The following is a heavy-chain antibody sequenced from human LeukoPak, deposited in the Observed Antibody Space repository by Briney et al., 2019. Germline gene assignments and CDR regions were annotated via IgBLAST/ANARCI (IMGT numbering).Heavy chain of an antibody. CDR3: AKVRHLYDSSGYWFLGY. CDR1: GFTFSSYA. V-gene: IGHV3-23*01. Sequence: GGSLRLSCAASGFTFSSYAMSWVRQAPGKGLEWVSAISGSGGSTYYADSVKGRFTISRDNSKNTLYLQMNSLRAEDTAVYYCAKVRHLYDSSGYWFLGYWGQGTLVTVSS. J-gene: IGHJ4*02. D-gene: IGHD3-22*01. CDR2: ISGSGGST.